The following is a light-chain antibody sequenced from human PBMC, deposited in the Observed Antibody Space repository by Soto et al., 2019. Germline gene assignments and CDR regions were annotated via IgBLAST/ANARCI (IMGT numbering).Light chain of an antibody. CDR3: LLSYHGGPYV. V-gene: IGLV7-46*01. J-gene: IGLJ1*01. CDR2: DTD. CDR1: TGPVTTGHY. Sequence: AVVTQEPSVTVSPGGTVTLTCDSSTGPVTTGHYPYWFQQKPGQAPTTLIFDTDKRHSWTPARFSGALLGGKAALTLSGAQPDDEAEYYCLLSYHGGPYVFGTGTKLTVL.